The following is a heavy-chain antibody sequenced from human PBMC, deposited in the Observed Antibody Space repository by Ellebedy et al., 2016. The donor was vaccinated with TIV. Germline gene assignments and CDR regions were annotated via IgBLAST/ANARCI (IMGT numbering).Heavy chain of an antibody. CDR1: GFTFSSYA. CDR3: AKVILPAATFDY. Sequence: GESLKISCAASGFTFSSYAMSWVRQAPGKGLEWVSAISGSGGSTYYADSVKGRFTISRDNSKNTLYLQMNSLRAEDTAVYYCAKVILPAATFDYWGQGTLVTVSS. D-gene: IGHD2-2*01. J-gene: IGHJ4*02. V-gene: IGHV3-23*01. CDR2: ISGSGGST.